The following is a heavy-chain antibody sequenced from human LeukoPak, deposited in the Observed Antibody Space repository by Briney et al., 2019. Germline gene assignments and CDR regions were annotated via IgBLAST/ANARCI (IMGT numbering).Heavy chain of an antibody. V-gene: IGHV1-69*05. D-gene: IGHD1-26*01. CDR3: AKERPRGWSIVGASCDFDV. Sequence: SVKVSCKASGGTFSSYAISWVRQAPGQGLEWMGGIIPIFGTANYAQKFQGRVTITTDESTSTAYMELSSLRSEDTSVYFCAKERPRGWSIVGASCDFDVWGQGTMVTVSS. CDR1: GGTFSSYA. J-gene: IGHJ3*01. CDR2: IIPIFGTA.